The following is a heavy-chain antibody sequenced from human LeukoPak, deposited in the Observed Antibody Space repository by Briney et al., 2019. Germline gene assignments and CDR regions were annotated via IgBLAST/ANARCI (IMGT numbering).Heavy chain of an antibody. CDR2: INPSGGST. J-gene: IGHJ4*02. V-gene: IGHV1-46*01. CDR3: ARGPPNWGYDY. CDR1: GYTLTELS. D-gene: IGHD7-27*01. Sequence: ASVKVSCKVSGYTLTELSMHWVRQAPGQGLEWMGIINPSGGSTSYAQKFQGRVTMTRDTSTSTVYMELSSLRSEDTAVYYCARGPPNWGYDYWGQGTLVTVSS.